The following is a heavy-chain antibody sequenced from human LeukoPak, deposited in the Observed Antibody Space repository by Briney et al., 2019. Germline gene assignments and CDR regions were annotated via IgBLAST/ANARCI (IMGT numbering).Heavy chain of an antibody. D-gene: IGHD1-26*01. CDR2: ISYSGT. J-gene: IGHJ4*02. CDR3: ARRTSNPVGAIDY. Sequence: SETLSLTCTVSGGSISVRNYYWGWIRQPPGRGLEWIGSISYSGTYYNPSLKSRLTISVDTSKNHFSLNLRSVTAADTAVYYCARRTSNPVGAIDYWGQGTLVTVSS. CDR1: GGSISVRNYY. V-gene: IGHV4-39*01.